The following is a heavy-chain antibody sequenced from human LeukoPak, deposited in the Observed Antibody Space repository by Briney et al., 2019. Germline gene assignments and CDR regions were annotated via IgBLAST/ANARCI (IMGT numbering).Heavy chain of an antibody. CDR1: GFTFSSYA. CDR3: ARNPQMATIRPYYFDY. J-gene: IGHJ4*02. CDR2: ISYDGSNK. Sequence: PGRSLRLSCAASGFTFSSYAMHWVRQAPGKGLEWVAVISYDGSNKYYADSVKGRFTISRDNSKNTLYLQMNSLRAEDTAVYYCARNPQMATIRPYYFDYWGQGTLVTVSS. D-gene: IGHD5-24*01. V-gene: IGHV3-30*04.